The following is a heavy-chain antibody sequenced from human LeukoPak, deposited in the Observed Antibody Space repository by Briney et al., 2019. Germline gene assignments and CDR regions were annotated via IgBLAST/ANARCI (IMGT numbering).Heavy chain of an antibody. D-gene: IGHD6-13*01. CDR2: ISSSGSTI. Sequence: GGSLRLSCAASGFTFSSYEMNWVRQAPGKGLEWVSYISSSGSTIYYADSVKGRFTISRDNAENSLYLQMNSLRAEDTAVYYCAREGYYYFDYWGQGTLVTVSS. V-gene: IGHV3-48*03. CDR1: GFTFSSYE. CDR3: AREGYYYFDY. J-gene: IGHJ4*02.